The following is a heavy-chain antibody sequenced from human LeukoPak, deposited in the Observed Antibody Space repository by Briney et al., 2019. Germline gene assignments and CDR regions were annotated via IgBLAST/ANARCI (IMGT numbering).Heavy chain of an antibody. Sequence: SQTLSLTCAVSGGSISSGGYSRSWIRQPPGKGLEWIGYIYHSGSTYYNTSLKSRVTISVDRSKNQFSLKLSSVTAADTAVYYCARGGGYCTNGVCSYYFDYWGQGTLVTVSS. CDR3: ARGGGYCTNGVCSYYFDY. V-gene: IGHV4-30-2*01. CDR2: IYHSGST. J-gene: IGHJ4*02. CDR1: GGSISSGGYS. D-gene: IGHD2-8*01.